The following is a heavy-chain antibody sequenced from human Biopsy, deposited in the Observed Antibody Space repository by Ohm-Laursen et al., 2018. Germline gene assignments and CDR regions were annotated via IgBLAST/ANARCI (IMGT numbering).Heavy chain of an antibody. Sequence: SDTLPLTCTVSGGSFTGHYWTWIRQPPGKGLEWIGHISHTGYTSYKSSLKSRVTISLDTSRKHFSLRLTSLAAADTAVYYCARGSNEYGGPYFPHWGQGTLVTVSS. CDR2: ISHTGYT. CDR1: GGSFTGHY. V-gene: IGHV4-59*11. D-gene: IGHD4-23*01. CDR3: ARGSNEYGGPYFPH. J-gene: IGHJ1*01.